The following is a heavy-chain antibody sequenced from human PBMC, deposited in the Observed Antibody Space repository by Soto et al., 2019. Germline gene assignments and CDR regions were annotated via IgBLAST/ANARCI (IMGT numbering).Heavy chain of an antibody. V-gene: IGHV4-30-4*07. CDR2: IYYSGST. D-gene: IGHD5-12*01. J-gene: IGHJ4*02. CDR3: ASHVAHGPVDY. CDR1: GGSISSGGYS. Sequence: SETLSLTCAVSGGSISSGGYSWSWIRQPPGKGLEWIGYIYYSGSTYYNPSLKSRVKISVDTSKNQFSLKLSSVTAADTAVYYCASHVAHGPVDYWGQGSLVPGSS.